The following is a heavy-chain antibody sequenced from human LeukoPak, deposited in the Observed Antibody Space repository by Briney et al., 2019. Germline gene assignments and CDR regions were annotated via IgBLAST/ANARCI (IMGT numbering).Heavy chain of an antibody. D-gene: IGHD3-10*01. CDR2: IYYSGST. J-gene: IGHJ4*02. CDR3: ARGDTMVRGVITTFDC. CDR1: GGSISSGGYY. V-gene: IGHV4-31*03. Sequence: PSQTLSLTCTVSGGSISSGGYYWSWIRQHPGKGLEWIGYIYYSGSTYYNPSLKSRVIISVDTSKNQFSLKLSSVTAADTAVYYCARGDTMVRGVITTFDCWGQGTLVTVSS.